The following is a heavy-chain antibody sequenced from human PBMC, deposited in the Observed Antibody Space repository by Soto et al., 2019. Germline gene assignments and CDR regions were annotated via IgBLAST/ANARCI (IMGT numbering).Heavy chain of an antibody. D-gene: IGHD5-12*01. CDR2: IYYTGST. Sequence: PSETLSLTCTVSGDSLSTYYWGWFRQSPGVGLQWIGYIYYTGSTYYDPSLKSRVTISLHTSRNQFSLLLTSLTAADTAVYYCARRLNIAAYDSWGQGVLVT. CDR3: ARRLNIAAYDS. J-gene: IGHJ4*02. V-gene: IGHV4-59*01. CDR1: GDSLSTYY.